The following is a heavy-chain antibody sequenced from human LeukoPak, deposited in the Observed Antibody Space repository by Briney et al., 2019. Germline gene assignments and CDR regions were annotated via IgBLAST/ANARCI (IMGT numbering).Heavy chain of an antibody. CDR1: GGSISSYY. CDR2: IYYSGST. CDR3: ARDYGGSSGRFDP. V-gene: IGHV4-59*01. Sequence: SETLSLTCTVSGGSISSYYWSWIRQPPGKGLEWIGYIYYSGSTNYNSSLKSRVTISVDTSKNQFSLNLTSVTAADTAVYYRARDYGGSSGRFDPWGQGTLVTVSS. J-gene: IGHJ5*02. D-gene: IGHD6-13*01.